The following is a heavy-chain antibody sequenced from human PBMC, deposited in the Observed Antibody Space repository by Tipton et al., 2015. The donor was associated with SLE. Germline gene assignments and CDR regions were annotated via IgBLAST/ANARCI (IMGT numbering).Heavy chain of an antibody. CDR2: ISWNGKNT. D-gene: IGHD3-9*01. V-gene: IGHV3-20*04. CDR3: ARGGRYDILTGYYLFDF. Sequence: GSLRLSCAASGFTFDYHAMSWVRQAPGRGLEWVSGISWNGKNTGYADSVKGRFVISRDKGKNSVDLQMNSLRPDDTAVYYCARGGRYDILTGYYLFDFWGQGTLVSVSS. CDR1: GFTFDYHA. J-gene: IGHJ4*02.